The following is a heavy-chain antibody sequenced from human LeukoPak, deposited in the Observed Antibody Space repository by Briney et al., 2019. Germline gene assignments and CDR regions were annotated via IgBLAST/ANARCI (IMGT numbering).Heavy chain of an antibody. Sequence: SETLSLTCPVSGVSISTYCWSWIRQPPGKGLEWLGYIYSSGSTYYNPSLKSRVTISVDTSKKQFSLKLSSVTAADTAVYYCAREGTTHAGVDQWGQGTLVTVSS. CDR3: AREGTTHAGVDQ. D-gene: IGHD1-14*01. J-gene: IGHJ4*02. CDR2: IYSSGST. CDR1: GVSISTYC. V-gene: IGHV4-59*01.